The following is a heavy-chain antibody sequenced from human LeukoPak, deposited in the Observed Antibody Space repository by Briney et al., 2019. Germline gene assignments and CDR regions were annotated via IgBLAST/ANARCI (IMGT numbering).Heavy chain of an antibody. CDR3: ARQEVTDATGGYHYAMDV. CDR2: IYYSGGT. V-gene: IGHV4-59*01. J-gene: IGHJ6*02. CDR1: GASISSYY. Sequence: SETLSLTCTVSGASISSYYWSWIRQPPTKGLEWIGYIYYSGGTKYNPSLKSRVTISVDTSKNQFSLKLSSVTAADTAVYYCARQEVTDATGGYHYAMDVWGQGTTVTVSS. D-gene: IGHD2-2*01.